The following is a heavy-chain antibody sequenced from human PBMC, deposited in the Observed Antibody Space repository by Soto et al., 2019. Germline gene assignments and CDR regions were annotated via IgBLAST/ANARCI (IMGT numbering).Heavy chain of an antibody. D-gene: IGHD5-12*01. CDR3: ARGGVDRPDFNC. CDR2: ISSSSSYI. V-gene: IGHV3-21*01. CDR1: VFTFSSYS. Sequence: PVGSLKLSYAASVFTFSSYSMNCVRDSPGKGLEWVSSISSSSSYIYYADSVKGRFTISRDNAKNSLYLQMNSLRAEDTAVYYCARGGVDRPDFNCWGQGTRVNVSS. J-gene: IGHJ4*02.